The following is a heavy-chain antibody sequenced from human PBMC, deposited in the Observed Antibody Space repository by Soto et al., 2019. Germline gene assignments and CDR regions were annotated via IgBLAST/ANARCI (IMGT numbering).Heavy chain of an antibody. V-gene: IGHV4-59*01. Sequence: SETLSLTCAVSGVTISTYYWSWIRQPPGKGLEWIGYNYHSGTTNYNPSLKSRVTMSVDTSMNRFSLKLSSVTAADTAAYYCARLTYYDSTGYFDSWGQGTLVTVSS. CDR3: ARLTYYDSTGYFDS. J-gene: IGHJ4*02. CDR2: NYHSGTT. D-gene: IGHD3-22*01. CDR1: GVTISTYY.